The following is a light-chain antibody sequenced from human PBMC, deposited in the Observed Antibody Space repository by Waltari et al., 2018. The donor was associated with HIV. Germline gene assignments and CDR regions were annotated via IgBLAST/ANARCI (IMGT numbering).Light chain of an antibody. V-gene: IGKV1-5*03. CDR3: QQYNPYPWT. Sequence: DIQMTQSPSSLSASVGDRVTITCRASQNIDNYLNWYQQKPGRSPKLLIYKASTLESGVPSRFSGSGSGTEFTLTISSLQPDDFASYYCQQYNPYPWTFGQGTKVEIK. CDR2: KAS. CDR1: QNIDNY. J-gene: IGKJ1*01.